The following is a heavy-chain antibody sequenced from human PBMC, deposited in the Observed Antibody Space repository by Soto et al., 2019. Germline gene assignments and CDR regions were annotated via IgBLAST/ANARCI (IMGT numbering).Heavy chain of an antibody. CDR3: ARGAILEQPYYYYGMDV. CDR1: GYTFTSYY. CDR2: INPSGGST. J-gene: IGHJ6*02. V-gene: IGHV1-46*01. D-gene: IGHD1-1*01. Sequence: QVQLVQSGAEVKKPGASVKVSCKASGYTFTSYYMHWVRQAPGQGLEWMGIINPSGGSTSYAQKFQGRVTMTRDTSTSTVYMELSSLRSEDTAVYYCARGAILEQPYYYYGMDVWGQGTTVTVSS.